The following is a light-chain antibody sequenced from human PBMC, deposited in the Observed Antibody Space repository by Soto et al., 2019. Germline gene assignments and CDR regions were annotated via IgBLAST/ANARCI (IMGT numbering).Light chain of an antibody. CDR2: SNT. J-gene: IGLJ2*01. CDR3: AAWDDSLNVVV. V-gene: IGLV1-44*01. Sequence: QSVLTQPPSASGTPGQRVTISCSGSSSNIGSNTVNWYQQLPGAAPKLLIYSNTQRPSGVPDRFSGSKSGTSASLAISGLQSEDEADYYCAAWDDSLNVVVFGGGTQLTVL. CDR1: SSNIGSNT.